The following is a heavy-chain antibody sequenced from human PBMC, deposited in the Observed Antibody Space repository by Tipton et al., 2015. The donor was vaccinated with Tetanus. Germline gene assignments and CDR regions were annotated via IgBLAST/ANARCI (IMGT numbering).Heavy chain of an antibody. CDR3: ARVALTGTHFDY. D-gene: IGHD3-9*01. J-gene: IGHJ4*02. Sequence: TLSLTCVGYGESLRDYFWTWIRQPPGKGLEWIGEINHGGDTNFSPSLKSRVSMSVDTSKRQFSLSLTSVTAADTAVYYCARVALTGTHFDYCGQGTLVTVSS. CDR2: INHGGDT. CDR1: GESLRDYF. V-gene: IGHV4-34*01.